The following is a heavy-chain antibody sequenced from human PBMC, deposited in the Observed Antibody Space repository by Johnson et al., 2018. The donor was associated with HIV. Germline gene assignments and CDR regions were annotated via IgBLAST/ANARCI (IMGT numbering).Heavy chain of an antibody. D-gene: IGHD1-26*01. CDR1: GFTFSSYA. V-gene: IGHV3-23*04. CDR2: ISGSGGST. CDR3: AFESGSYFRHAFDV. J-gene: IGHJ3*01. Sequence: VQLVESGGGLVQPGGSLRLSCAASGFTFSSYALTWVRQAPGRGLAWVSTISGSGGSTYYADSVKGRFTISRDNSKNTLYLQMNSLRSEETAVYSCAFESGSYFRHAFDVWGQGTMVTVSS.